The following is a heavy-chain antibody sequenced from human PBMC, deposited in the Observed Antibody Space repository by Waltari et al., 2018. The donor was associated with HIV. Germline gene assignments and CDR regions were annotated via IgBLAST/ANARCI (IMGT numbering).Heavy chain of an antibody. V-gene: IGHV4-38-2*02. J-gene: IGHJ4*02. D-gene: IGHD3-9*01. CDR3: ARDLSDILTGSFDY. CDR2: IYHSGST. CDR1: DYSISSGYY. Sequence: QVQLPESGPGLVKPSETLSLTVAVPDYSISSGYYWCWIRQPPGKGLEWIGSIYHSGSTYYNPSLKSRVTISVDTSKNQFSLKLSSVTAADTAVYYCARDLSDILTGSFDYWGQGTLVTVSS.